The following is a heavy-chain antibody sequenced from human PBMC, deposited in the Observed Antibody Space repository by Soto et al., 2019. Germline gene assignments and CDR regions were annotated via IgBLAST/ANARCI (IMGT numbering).Heavy chain of an antibody. CDR2: IHGSGTFI. CDR1: GFTFRTYS. D-gene: IGHD3-3*01. Sequence: KPGGSLRLSCTASGFTFRTYSMTWVRQAPGKGLEWVSSIHGSGTFIYYADSVKGRFTISRDDAKNSLYLQMNSLRAEDTAVYYCARAIRGGVIRDWGQGTLVTVSS. J-gene: IGHJ4*02. V-gene: IGHV3-21*01. CDR3: ARAIRGGVIRD.